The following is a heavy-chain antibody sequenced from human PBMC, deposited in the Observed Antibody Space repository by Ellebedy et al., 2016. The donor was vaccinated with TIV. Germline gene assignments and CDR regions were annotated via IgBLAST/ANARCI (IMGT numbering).Heavy chain of an antibody. D-gene: IGHD4-11*01. CDR1: GFTFSSYW. CDR2: INSDGSRI. CDR3: ASLGTTGRQVGYYYGMDV. Sequence: GESLKISXAASGFTFSSYWMHWVRQAPGKGLVWVSRINSDGSRISYADSVKGRFTISRDNAKNTLYLQMNSLRAEDTAVYYCASLGTTGRQVGYYYGMDVWGQGTTVTVSS. J-gene: IGHJ6*02. V-gene: IGHV3-74*01.